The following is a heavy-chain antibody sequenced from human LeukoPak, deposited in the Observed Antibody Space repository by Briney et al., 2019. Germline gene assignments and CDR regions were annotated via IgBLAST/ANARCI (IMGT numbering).Heavy chain of an antibody. V-gene: IGHV3-30-3*01. Sequence: GGSLRLSCAASGFTFSSYAMDWIRQAPSKGLEWVAVISYDGSKKYYADSVRGRFTISRDNSKNTVYLQMNSLRGDDTAVYYCARSLDYWGQGTLVTVSS. J-gene: IGHJ4*02. CDR3: ARSLDY. CDR1: GFTFSSYA. CDR2: ISYDGSKK.